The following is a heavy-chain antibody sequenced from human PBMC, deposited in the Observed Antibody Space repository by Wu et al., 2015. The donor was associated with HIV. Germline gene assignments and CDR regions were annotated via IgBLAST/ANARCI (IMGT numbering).Heavy chain of an antibody. V-gene: IGHV1-46*01. CDR2: INPSGGST. J-gene: IGHJ2*01. D-gene: IGHD3-10*01. CDR3: ATHYYGSGRAYWYFDL. CDR1: GYTFTSYY. Sequence: QVQLVQSGAEVKKPGASVKVSCKASGYTFTSYYMHWVRQAPGQGLEWMGIINPSGGSTSYAQKFQGRVTMTRDTSTSTVYMELSSLRSEDTAVYYCATHYYGSGRAYWYFDLWGRGTLVTVSS.